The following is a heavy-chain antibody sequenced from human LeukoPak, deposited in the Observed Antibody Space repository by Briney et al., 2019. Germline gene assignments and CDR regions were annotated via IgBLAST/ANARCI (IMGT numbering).Heavy chain of an antibody. J-gene: IGHJ4*02. D-gene: IGHD2-21*01. V-gene: IGHV1-2*02. Sequence: GASVKVSCKTSGYTFTDFYMHWVRQAPGQGLEWMGCMNTKTGVTTDYPQELQGRLTITSYTSINTSYMHVSIFMSDDTAVYFCARVDWNYWGQGTLVTVSS. CDR1: GYTFTDFY. CDR2: MNTKTGVT. CDR3: ARVDWNY.